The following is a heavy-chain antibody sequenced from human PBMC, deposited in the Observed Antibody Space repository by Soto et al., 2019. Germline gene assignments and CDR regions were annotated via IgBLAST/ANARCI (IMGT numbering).Heavy chain of an antibody. D-gene: IGHD3-10*01. CDR2: IIPILGIA. V-gene: IGHV1-69*02. Sequence: QVQLVQSGAEVKKPGSSVKVSCKASGGTFSSYTISWVRQAPGQGLEWMGRIIPILGIANYAQKFQGRVTMTADKSTSTAYMELSSLRSEDTAVYYCASHMVRGVSVDYWGQGTLVTVSS. J-gene: IGHJ4*02. CDR3: ASHMVRGVSVDY. CDR1: GGTFSSYT.